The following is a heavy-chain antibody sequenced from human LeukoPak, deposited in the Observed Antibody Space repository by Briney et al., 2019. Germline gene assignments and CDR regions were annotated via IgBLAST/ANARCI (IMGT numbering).Heavy chain of an antibody. Sequence: GGSLRLSCAASGFTFSSYGMSWVRQAPGKGLEWVSAISGSGGSTYYADSVKGRFTISRDNSKNTAYLQMNSLKTEDTAVYYCTRPHSSSWYFDYWGQGTLVTVSS. CDR1: GFTFSSYG. D-gene: IGHD6-13*01. J-gene: IGHJ4*02. V-gene: IGHV3-23*01. CDR2: ISGSGGST. CDR3: TRPHSSSWYFDY.